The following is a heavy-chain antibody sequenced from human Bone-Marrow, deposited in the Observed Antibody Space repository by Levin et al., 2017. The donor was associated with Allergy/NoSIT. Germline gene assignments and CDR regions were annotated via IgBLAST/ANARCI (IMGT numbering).Heavy chain of an antibody. J-gene: IGHJ4*02. CDR2: ISRSSSAS. CDR1: GFTFSPYS. D-gene: IGHD3/OR15-3a*01. V-gene: IGHV3-48*02. CDR3: ARDADGHLDQ. Sequence: ETLSLTCVASGFTFSPYSMNWVRQAPGKGLEWVSYISRSSSASYADSVKGRFTISRDNAKNSLFLQMNSLRDEDTAVYYCARDADGHLDQWGQGTLVTVSS.